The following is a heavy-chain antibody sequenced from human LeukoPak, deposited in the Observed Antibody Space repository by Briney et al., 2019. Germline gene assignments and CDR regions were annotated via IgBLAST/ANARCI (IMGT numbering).Heavy chain of an antibody. V-gene: IGHV3-33*01. CDR3: AAEVGATALFDY. D-gene: IGHD1-26*01. CDR2: IWYDGSNK. Sequence: PGGSLRLSCAASGFTFSSYGMHWVRQAPGKGLEWVAVIWYDGSNKYYADSVKGRFTISRDNSKNTLYLQMNSLRAEDTAVYYSAAEVGATALFDYWGQGTLVTVSS. CDR1: GFTFSSYG. J-gene: IGHJ4*02.